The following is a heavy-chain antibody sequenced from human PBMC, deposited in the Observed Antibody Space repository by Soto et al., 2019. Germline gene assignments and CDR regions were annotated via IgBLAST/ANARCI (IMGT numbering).Heavy chain of an antibody. V-gene: IGHV3-33*01. J-gene: IGHJ6*02. CDR1: GFTFSSYG. CDR2: IWYDGSNK. CDR3: ARGLVTAAIAGRLSYGMDV. Sequence: QVQLVESGGGVGQPGRSLRLSCAASGFTFSSYGMHWVRQAPGKGLEWVAVIWYDGSNKYYADSVKGRFTISRDNSKNTLYLQMNSLRAEDPAVYYCARGLVTAAIAGRLSYGMDVWGQGTTVTVSS. D-gene: IGHD2-2*01.